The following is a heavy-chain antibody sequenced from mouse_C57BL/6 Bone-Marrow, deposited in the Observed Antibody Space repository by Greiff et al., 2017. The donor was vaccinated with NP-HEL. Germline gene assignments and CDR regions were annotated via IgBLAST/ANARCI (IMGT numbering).Heavy chain of an antibody. CDR2: ISSGSSTI. Sequence: EVQGVEPGGGLVKPGGSLKLSCAASGFTFSDYGMHWVRQAPEKGLEWVAYISSGSSTIYYADTVKGRFNISRDNAKNTLFLHMTSLRSEDTAMYYCARTIYDGYYAFDYWGQGTTLTVSS. D-gene: IGHD2-3*01. CDR1: GFTFSDYG. J-gene: IGHJ2*01. CDR3: ARTIYDGYYAFDY. V-gene: IGHV5-17*01.